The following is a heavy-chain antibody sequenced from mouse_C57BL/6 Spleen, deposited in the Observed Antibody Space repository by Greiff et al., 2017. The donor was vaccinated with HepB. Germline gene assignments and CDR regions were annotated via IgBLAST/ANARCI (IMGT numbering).Heavy chain of an antibody. CDR1: GYTFTDYY. Sequence: EVQLQQSGPVLVKPGASVKMSCKASGYTFTDYYMNWVKQSHGKSLEWIGVINPYNGGTSYNQKFKGKATLTVDKSSSTAYMELNSLTSEDSAVYYCARRRSNYDAMDYWGQGTSVTVSS. CDR3: ARRRSNYDAMDY. V-gene: IGHV1-19*01. D-gene: IGHD2-5*01. J-gene: IGHJ4*01. CDR2: INPYNGGT.